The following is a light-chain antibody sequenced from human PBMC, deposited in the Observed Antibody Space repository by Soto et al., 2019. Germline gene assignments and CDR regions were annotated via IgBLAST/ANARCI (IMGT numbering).Light chain of an antibody. Sequence: VVTQPPSASGTPGQRVTISCSGSSSNIVSNTVNWYQHLPGAAPKLLMYAYSQRPSGIPDRFSGSKSGASASLAISGLQSEDEADYYCAAWDDSLNGYVFGTGTKLTVL. CDR2: AYS. V-gene: IGLV1-44*01. CDR1: SSNIVSNT. CDR3: AAWDDSLNGYV. J-gene: IGLJ1*01.